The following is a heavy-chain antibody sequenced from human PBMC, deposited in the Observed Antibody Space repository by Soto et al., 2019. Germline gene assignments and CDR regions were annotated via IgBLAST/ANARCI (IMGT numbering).Heavy chain of an antibody. J-gene: IGHJ5*02. CDR1: GYSFTSYW. CDR3: ARLGSCSGGSCYYPRMDWFDP. D-gene: IGHD2-15*01. V-gene: IGHV5-51*01. Sequence: PGESLKISCNGSGYSFTSYWIGWVRQMPGKGREWMGIIYPGDSDTRYGPSFQGQVTISADKSISTAYLQWSSLKASDTAMYYCARLGSCSGGSCYYPRMDWFDPWGQGTLVTVSS. CDR2: IYPGDSDT.